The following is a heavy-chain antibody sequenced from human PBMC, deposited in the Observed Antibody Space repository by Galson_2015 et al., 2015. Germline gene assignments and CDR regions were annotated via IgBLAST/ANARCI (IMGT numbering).Heavy chain of an antibody. Sequence: SLRLSCAASGFPFSSYGMHWVRQAPGKGLEWVAVIWFDGSIKYYADSVKGRFTISRDNSENTLWLQMDSLRTDDTAVYYCARDLGSGYGDRPVYWGQGTLVTVSS. CDR1: GFPFSSYG. CDR2: IWFDGSIK. V-gene: IGHV3-33*01. J-gene: IGHJ4*02. D-gene: IGHD4-17*01. CDR3: ARDLGSGYGDRPVY.